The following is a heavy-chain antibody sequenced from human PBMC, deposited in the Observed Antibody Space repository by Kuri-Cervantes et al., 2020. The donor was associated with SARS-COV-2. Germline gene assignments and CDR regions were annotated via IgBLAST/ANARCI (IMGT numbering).Heavy chain of an antibody. CDR3: ARDIVVVPAATLDFGYYYYYMDV. J-gene: IGHJ6*03. V-gene: IGHV4-4*07. Sequence: SETLSLTCTVSGGSISSYYWSWIRQPAGKGLEWIGRTYTSGSTNYNPSLKSRVTISLNRSKNQFSLKLTSVTAADTAVYYCARDIVVVPAATLDFGYYYYYMDVWGKGTTVTVSS. CDR2: TYTSGST. CDR1: GGSISSYY. D-gene: IGHD2-2*01.